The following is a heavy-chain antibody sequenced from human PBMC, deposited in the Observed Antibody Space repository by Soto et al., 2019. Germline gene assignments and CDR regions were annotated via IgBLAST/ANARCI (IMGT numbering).Heavy chain of an antibody. CDR2: IHLGGNT. CDR3: ARNGDYYFDD. D-gene: IGHD2-21*01. J-gene: IGHJ4*02. V-gene: IGHV4-4*02. Sequence: QVHLQESGPGLVKPSGTLSLTCDVFGGSISSRDWWSWVRQPPGKGLEWIGEIHLGGNTNYNPSLKSRLIMSVDKSKSQLSLKVNSVTAADTAVYYCARNGDYYFDDWGQGTLVTVSS. CDR1: GGSISSRDW.